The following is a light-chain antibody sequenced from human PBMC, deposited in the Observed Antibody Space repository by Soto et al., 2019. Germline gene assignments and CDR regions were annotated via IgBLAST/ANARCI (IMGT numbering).Light chain of an antibody. J-gene: IGKJ2*01. CDR1: QSINTW. V-gene: IGKV1-5*03. CDR2: EAS. Sequence: DIQMTQSPSTLSASVGDRVTITCRASQSINTWFAWYQQKPWEAPKLLIYEASGLESGVPSRFIGSGSGTEFTLTISGLQTADLYTYYCPQYSSLVTFGQGTKLDI. CDR3: PQYSSLVT.